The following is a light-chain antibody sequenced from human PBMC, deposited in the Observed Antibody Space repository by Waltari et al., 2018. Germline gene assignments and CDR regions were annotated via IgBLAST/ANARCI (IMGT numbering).Light chain of an antibody. CDR1: TSALGKYNL. V-gene: IGLV2-23*02. J-gene: IGLJ2*01. CDR3: CSYAGRSSMI. CDR2: EVT. Sequence: QSALTQPASVSGSPGQSITISCPGGTSALGKYNLVSWYMQTPGKAPQVIIYEVTKRPSGISDRFSGSKSGNTASLTISGLQVEDEADYYCCSYAGRSSMIFGGGTKVTVV.